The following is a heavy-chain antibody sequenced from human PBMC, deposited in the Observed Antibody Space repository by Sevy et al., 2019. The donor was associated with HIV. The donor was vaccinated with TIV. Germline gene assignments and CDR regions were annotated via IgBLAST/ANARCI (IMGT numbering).Heavy chain of an antibody. V-gene: IGHV4-38-2*02. J-gene: IGHJ5*02. CDR3: ARDSSNYYDSGSHYKTNVAGSAWFDP. CDR2: VHHGGST. D-gene: IGHD3-10*01. Sequence: SETLSLTCTVSGYSINRNTYWGWIRQPPGKGLEWLGSVHHGGSTYYNPSLKSRVTISTDTSKNQFSLKLNSVTAADAAVYCCARDSSNYYDSGSHYKTNVAGSAWFDPWGQGTLVTVSS. CDR1: GYSINRNTY.